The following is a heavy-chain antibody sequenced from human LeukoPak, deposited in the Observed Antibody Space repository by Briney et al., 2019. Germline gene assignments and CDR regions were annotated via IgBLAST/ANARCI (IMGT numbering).Heavy chain of an antibody. CDR1: GYTFTSYG. J-gene: IGHJ4*02. V-gene: IGHV1-18*01. CDR3: ARADGEMATIYEL. CDR2: ISAYNGNT. Sequence: ASVKVSCKASGYTFTSYGISWVRQAPGQGLEWMGWISAYNGNTNYAQKLQGRVTMTTDTSTSTAYVELRSLRSDDTAVYYCARADGEMATIYELWGQGTLVTVSS. D-gene: IGHD5-24*01.